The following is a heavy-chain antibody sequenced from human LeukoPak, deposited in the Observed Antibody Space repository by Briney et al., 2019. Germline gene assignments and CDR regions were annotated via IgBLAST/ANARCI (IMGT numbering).Heavy chain of an antibody. J-gene: IGHJ4*02. V-gene: IGHV1-69*04. CDR1: GGTFSSYA. D-gene: IGHD6-13*01. CDR3: ARARAPGERGKAAAGS. CDR2: IIPILGIA. Sequence: ASVKVSCKASGGTFSSYAISWVRQAPGQGLEWMGRIIPILGIANYAQKFQGRVTITADKSTSTAYMELSSLRSEDTAVYYCARARAPGERGKAAAGSWGQGTLVTVSS.